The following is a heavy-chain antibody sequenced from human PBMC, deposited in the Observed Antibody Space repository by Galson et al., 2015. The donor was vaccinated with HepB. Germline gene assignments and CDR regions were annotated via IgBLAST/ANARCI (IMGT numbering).Heavy chain of an antibody. D-gene: IGHD4-17*01. Sequence: QSGAEVKKPGESLKISCKGSGYSFTNYWIGWVRQMPGKGLEWMGIIYPGDSDTRYSPSFQGQVTISVDKSISTAYLQWTSLKASDTAMYYCARHPGTVTPRDDGFDIWGQGTMVTVSS. V-gene: IGHV5-51*01. CDR2: IYPGDSDT. J-gene: IGHJ3*02. CDR3: ARHPGTVTPRDDGFDI. CDR1: GYSFTNYW.